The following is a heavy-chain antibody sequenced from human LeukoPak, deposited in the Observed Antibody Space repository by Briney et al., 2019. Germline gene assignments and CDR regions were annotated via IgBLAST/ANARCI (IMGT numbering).Heavy chain of an antibody. CDR2: IYSGGNT. D-gene: IGHD3-10*01. V-gene: IGHV3-66*01. CDR1: GFTFSSYE. Sequence: GGSLRLSCAASGFTFSSYEMNWVRQAPGKGLECVSLIYSGGNTKYADSVKGRFTISRDSSKNTLYLQMNSLRAEDTAVYYCARDPGEVGRGLWGQGTLVTVSS. CDR3: ARDPGEVGRGL. J-gene: IGHJ4*02.